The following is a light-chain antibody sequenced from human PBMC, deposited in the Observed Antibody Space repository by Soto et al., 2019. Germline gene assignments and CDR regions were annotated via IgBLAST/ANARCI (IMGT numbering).Light chain of an antibody. CDR1: QSVGYN. CDR3: QQYNTWPTIFN. CDR2: ATS. J-gene: IGKJ3*01. V-gene: IGKV3-15*01. Sequence: RVLTQSPATLSVSPGERATLSCRASQSVGYNLAWYQQKPGQSPRLLIYATSTRATGVPARFSGSGSGTGFTLTISSLQSEDFAVYYFQQYNTWPTIFNFGPGTKVDIK.